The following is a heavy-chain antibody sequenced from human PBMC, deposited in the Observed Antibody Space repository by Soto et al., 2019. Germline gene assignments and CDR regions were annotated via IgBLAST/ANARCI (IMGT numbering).Heavy chain of an antibody. CDR1: GLTFSYFA. D-gene: IGHD3-10*01. Sequence: EVQLLESGGGLVQPGGSLRLSCAVSGLTFSYFAMSWVRQAPGKGLEWVSVISGSGGITYYADSVKGRFTISRDHATNTWFPQMNSLRAEHRAVYYCALLGRSGSGRPYYYGMDVWGQGTTVTVSS. J-gene: IGHJ6*02. CDR2: ISGSGGIT. CDR3: ALLGRSGSGRPYYYGMDV. V-gene: IGHV3-23*01.